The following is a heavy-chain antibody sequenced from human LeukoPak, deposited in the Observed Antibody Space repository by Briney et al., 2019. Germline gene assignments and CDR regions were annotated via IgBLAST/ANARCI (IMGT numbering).Heavy chain of an antibody. D-gene: IGHD1-26*01. CDR2: IDSDGSST. J-gene: IGHJ4*02. CDR1: EFTFSNHW. Sequence: GGSLRLSCAASEFTFSNHWMHWVRQGPGKGLVWVSRIDSDGSSTSYADSVKGRFTISRDNAKNTLYLQMNSLRVEDTAVYYCARVGRGTARFDCWGQGTLVTVSS. V-gene: IGHV3-74*01. CDR3: ARVGRGTARFDC.